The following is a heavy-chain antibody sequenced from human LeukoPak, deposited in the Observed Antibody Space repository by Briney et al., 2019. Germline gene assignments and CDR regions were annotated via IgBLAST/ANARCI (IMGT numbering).Heavy chain of an antibody. V-gene: IGHV4-34*01. J-gene: IGHJ6*03. Sequence: SETLSLTCAVYGGSFSGYYWTWIRQPPGKGLEWIAEINHSGSTNYNPSLKSRVTISVDTSKNQFSLKLSSVTAADTAVYYCARGHRAAAGTKYYYYYYYMDVWGKGTTVTVSS. CDR3: ARGHRAAAGTKYYYYYYYMDV. D-gene: IGHD6-13*01. CDR2: INHSGST. CDR1: GGSFSGYY.